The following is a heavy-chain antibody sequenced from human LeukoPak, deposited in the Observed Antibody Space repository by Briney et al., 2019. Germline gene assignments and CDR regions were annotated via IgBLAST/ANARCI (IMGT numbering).Heavy chain of an antibody. CDR1: GFTVSRNY. CDR2: IYSGGNT. D-gene: IGHD1-14*01. V-gene: IGHV3-53*01. CDR3: ARVLGIPYWYYGMDV. Sequence: PGGSLRLSCAASGFTVSRNYMSWVRQAPGKGLEWVSVIYSGGNTYYADSVKGRFTISRDNSKNTLYLQMNSLRAEDTAVYYCARVLGIPYWYYGMDVWGQGTTVTVSS. J-gene: IGHJ6*02.